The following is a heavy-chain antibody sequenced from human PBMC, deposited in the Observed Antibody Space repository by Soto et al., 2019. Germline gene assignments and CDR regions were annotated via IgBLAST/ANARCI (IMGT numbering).Heavy chain of an antibody. CDR1: GGTFSSYA. V-gene: IGHV1-69*13. Sequence: SVKVSCKASGGTFSSYAISWVRQAPGQGLEWMGGIIPIFGTANYAQKFQGRVTITADESTSTAYMELSSLRSEDTAVYYCARWGITAGTTLRPYYGMDVWGQGTMVTVSS. CDR3: ARWGITAGTTLRPYYGMDV. CDR2: IIPIFGTA. J-gene: IGHJ6*02. D-gene: IGHD6-13*01.